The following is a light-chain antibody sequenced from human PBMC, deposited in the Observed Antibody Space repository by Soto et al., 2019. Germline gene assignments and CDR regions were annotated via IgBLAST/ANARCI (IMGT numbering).Light chain of an antibody. Sequence: DIQMTQSPSSVSASVGDRVTITCRARQGVSSYLAWYQQKPGEAPKVLIYAASRLQSGVPSRFSGSGSGTDFTLTISSLQPEDFATYYCQQANSFPYTFGQGTRLEIK. V-gene: IGKV1-12*01. CDR3: QQANSFPYT. CDR1: QGVSSY. J-gene: IGKJ2*01. CDR2: AAS.